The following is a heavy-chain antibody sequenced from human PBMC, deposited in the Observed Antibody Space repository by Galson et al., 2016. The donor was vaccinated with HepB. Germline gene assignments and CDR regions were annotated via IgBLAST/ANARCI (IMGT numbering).Heavy chain of an antibody. CDR2: INHSGNT. CDR3: ALSRPRWNAFDL. J-gene: IGHJ3*01. D-gene: IGHD6-13*01. V-gene: IGHV4-34*10. Sequence: ETLSLTCAVSGESLSFSSWDWIRHVPGKGLEWIADINHSGNTNYNPSLKSRITMSVDTSTNQFSLNLSSMTAADTAVYYCALSRPRWNAFDLWGQGTMVTVSS. CDR1: GESLSFSS.